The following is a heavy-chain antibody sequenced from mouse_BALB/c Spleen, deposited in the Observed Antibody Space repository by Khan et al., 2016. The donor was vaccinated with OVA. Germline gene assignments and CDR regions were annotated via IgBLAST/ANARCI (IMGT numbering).Heavy chain of an antibody. CDR2: IYPGSGTT. Sequence: QVQLQQSGPELMKPGASVKMSCKASGYTFTDYVINWVKQRTGQGLEWIGEIYPGSGTTYYNEKFTGKATLTADKSSNTAYMQLSNLTSEASAVYCCEKNSDAWFAYWGQGTLVTVSA. CDR1: GYTFTDYV. V-gene: IGHV1-77*01. J-gene: IGHJ3*01. D-gene: IGHD2-13*01. CDR3: EKNSDAWFAY.